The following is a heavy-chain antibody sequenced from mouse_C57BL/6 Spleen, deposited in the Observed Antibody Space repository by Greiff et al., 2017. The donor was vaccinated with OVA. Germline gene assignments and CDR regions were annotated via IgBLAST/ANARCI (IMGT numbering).Heavy chain of an antibody. V-gene: IGHV5-17*01. D-gene: IGHD2-5*01. CDR3: AGSNYVWYFDV. J-gene: IGHJ1*03. CDR2: ISSGSSTI. Sequence: DVKLVESGGGLVKPGGSLKLSCAASGFTFSDYGMHWVRQAPEKGLEWVAYISSGSSTIYYADTVKGRFTISRDNAKNTLFLQMTSLRSEDTAMYYCAGSNYVWYFDVWGTGTTVTVSS. CDR1: GFTFSDYG.